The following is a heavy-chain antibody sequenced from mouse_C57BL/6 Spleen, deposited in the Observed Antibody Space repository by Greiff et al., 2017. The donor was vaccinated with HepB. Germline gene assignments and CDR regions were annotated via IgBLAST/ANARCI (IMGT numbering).Heavy chain of an antibody. CDR2: IDPSDSYT. D-gene: IGHD3-1*01. J-gene: IGHJ4*01. Sequence: QVQLQQPGAELVRPGTSVKLSCKASGYTFTSYWMHWVKQRPGQGLEWIGVIDPSDSYTNYNQKLQGKATLTVDTSSSTAYMQLSSLTSEDSAVSYCASSGAGRHYAMDYWGQGTSVTVSS. CDR1: GYTFTSYW. CDR3: ASSGAGRHYAMDY. V-gene: IGHV1-59*01.